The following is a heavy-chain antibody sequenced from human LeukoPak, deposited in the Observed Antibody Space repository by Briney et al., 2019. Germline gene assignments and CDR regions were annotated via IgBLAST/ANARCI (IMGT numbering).Heavy chain of an antibody. CDR2: ISSSGSTI. Sequence: KTGGSLRPSCAASGFTFSNYYMSWIRQAPGKGLEWVSYISSSGSTIYYADSVKGRFTISRDNAKNSLYLQMNSLRAEDTAVYYCARVGSSPVLYAFDIWGQGTMVTVSS. V-gene: IGHV3-11*01. CDR1: GFTFSNYY. D-gene: IGHD6-13*01. J-gene: IGHJ3*02. CDR3: ARVGSSPVLYAFDI.